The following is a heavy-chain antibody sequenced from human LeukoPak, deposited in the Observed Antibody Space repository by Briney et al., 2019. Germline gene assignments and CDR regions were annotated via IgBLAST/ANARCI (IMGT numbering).Heavy chain of an antibody. Sequence: PGGSLRLSCGASGFTFSTYAMNWVRQAPGKGLEWVSSVSDSGGSTYYADSVKGRFTISRDNAKNSLYLQMNSLRAEDTAVYYRAKEFGGVYWGQGTLVTVSS. D-gene: IGHD3-16*01. CDR3: AKEFGGVY. CDR1: GFTFSTYA. J-gene: IGHJ4*02. CDR2: VSDSGGST. V-gene: IGHV3-23*01.